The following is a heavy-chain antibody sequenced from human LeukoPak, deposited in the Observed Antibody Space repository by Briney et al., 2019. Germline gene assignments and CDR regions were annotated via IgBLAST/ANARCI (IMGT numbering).Heavy chain of an antibody. CDR2: INHSGST. Sequence: SETLSLTCAVYGGSFSGYYWSWIRQPPGKGLEWIGEINHSGSTNYNPSLKSRVTISVDTSKNQFSLKLSSVTAADTAVYYCARGLDDSSGPFATYFDYWGQGTLVTVSS. D-gene: IGHD3-22*01. J-gene: IGHJ4*02. CDR3: ARGLDDSSGPFATYFDY. V-gene: IGHV4-34*01. CDR1: GGSFSGYY.